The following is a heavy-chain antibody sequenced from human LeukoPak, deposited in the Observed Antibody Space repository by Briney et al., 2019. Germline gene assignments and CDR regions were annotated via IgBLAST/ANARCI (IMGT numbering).Heavy chain of an antibody. CDR2: IRYDGSNK. J-gene: IGHJ4*02. Sequence: GGSLRLSCAASGFTVSSNYMSWVRQAPGKGLEWVAFIRYDGSNKYYTDSVKGRFTISRDNSKNTLYLQMNSLRAEDTAVYYCAKDLASGYYSARGYFDYWGQGTLVTVSS. CDR3: AKDLASGYYSARGYFDY. V-gene: IGHV3-30*02. D-gene: IGHD3-22*01. CDR1: GFTVSSNY.